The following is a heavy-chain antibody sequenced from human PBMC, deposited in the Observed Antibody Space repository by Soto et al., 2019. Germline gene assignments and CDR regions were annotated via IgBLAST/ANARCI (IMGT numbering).Heavy chain of an antibody. D-gene: IGHD3-10*01. V-gene: IGHV1-69*01. CDR1: GGPFSDYA. CDR2: IIPMFGTA. J-gene: IGHJ4*02. CDR3: ARDLDYYGSGNYYNRIDY. Sequence: QVQLVQSGAEVKKPGSSVKVSCKVSGGPFSDYAVSWVRQAPGQGLEWMGGIIPMFGTANYAQKFQGRVTIGADESTTTAYVELSSLRSEDTAVYYCARDLDYYGSGNYYNRIDYWGQGTLVTVSS.